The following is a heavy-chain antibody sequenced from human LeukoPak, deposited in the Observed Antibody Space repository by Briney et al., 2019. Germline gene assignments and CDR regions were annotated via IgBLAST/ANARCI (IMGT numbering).Heavy chain of an antibody. Sequence: GGSLRLSCAASGFTFTNAWMSWVRQAPGKGLEWVGRIKSKGDGETIDNAAPVKGRFTMSRDDSKATLYLQMNSLKAEETAVYYCTTDLGLTMIRGVIVYWGQGAPVTVSS. CDR2: IKSKGDGETI. J-gene: IGHJ4*02. CDR1: GFTFTNAW. D-gene: IGHD3-10*01. V-gene: IGHV3-15*01. CDR3: TTDLGLTMIRGVIVY.